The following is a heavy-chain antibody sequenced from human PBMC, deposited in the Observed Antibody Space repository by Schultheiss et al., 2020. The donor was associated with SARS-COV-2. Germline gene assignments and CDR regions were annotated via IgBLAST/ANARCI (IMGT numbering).Heavy chain of an antibody. CDR2: ISGSGGST. Sequence: GGSLRLSCAASGFTFSSYAMSWVRQAPGKGLEWVSAISGSGGSTYYADSVKGRFTISRDNSKNTLYLQMNSLRAEDTAVYYCAKVAVERTIFGAAQGWFDPWGQGTLVTVSS. J-gene: IGHJ5*02. CDR3: AKVAVERTIFGAAQGWFDP. V-gene: IGHV3-23*01. CDR1: GFTFSSYA. D-gene: IGHD3-3*01.